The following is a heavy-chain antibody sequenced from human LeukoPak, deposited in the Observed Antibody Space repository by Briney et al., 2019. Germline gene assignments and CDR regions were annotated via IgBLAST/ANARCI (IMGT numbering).Heavy chain of an antibody. CDR2: INQDGSEK. V-gene: IGHV3-7*01. Sequence: GGSLRLSCAASAFIFSSYWMNWVRQAPGKGLEWVASINQDGSEKFYVDSVKGRFTISRDNATYSLYLQMNSLRAEDTAVYYCARANYNDWGLFDYWGQGTLVTVSS. J-gene: IGHJ4*02. CDR3: ARANYNDWGLFDY. D-gene: IGHD3-10*01. CDR1: AFIFSSYW.